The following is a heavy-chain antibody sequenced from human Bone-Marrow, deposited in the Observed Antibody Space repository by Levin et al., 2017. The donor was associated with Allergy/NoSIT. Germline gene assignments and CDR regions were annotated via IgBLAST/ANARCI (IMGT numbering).Heavy chain of an antibody. J-gene: IGHJ4*02. CDR1: GFTFRMYD. CDR2: ISYVGKNR. CDR3: ATARVPTPGYFDS. V-gene: IGHV3-30*14. D-gene: IGHD3-10*01. Sequence: GESLKISCAASGFTFRMYDMHWVRQAPGKGLEWVAVISYVGKNRYYAGSVKGRFTVSRDTSHNTVYLQMRSLRAEDTGVYYCATARVPTPGYFDSWGQGVLVTVSP.